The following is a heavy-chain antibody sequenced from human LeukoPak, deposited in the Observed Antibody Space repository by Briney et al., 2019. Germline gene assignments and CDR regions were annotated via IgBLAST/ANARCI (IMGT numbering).Heavy chain of an antibody. Sequence: ASVKVSCKASGYIFTSYNIYWVRQAPGQGLEWMGIINPSGGSTNYAQKFQGRVTMTRDTSTSTVYMELSSLRSEDTAVYYCARLTIARSRELDYWGQGTLVTVSS. CDR3: ARLTIARSRELDY. CDR2: INPSGGST. D-gene: IGHD2-2*01. V-gene: IGHV1-46*01. J-gene: IGHJ4*02. CDR1: GYIFTSYN.